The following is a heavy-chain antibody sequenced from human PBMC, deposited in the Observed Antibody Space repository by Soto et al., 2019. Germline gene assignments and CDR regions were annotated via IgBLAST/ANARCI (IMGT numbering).Heavy chain of an antibody. Sequence: ARGALRLPYGGSGVTVSREYMLLGRQAPGKGLEWVSVIYSGGSTYYADSVKGRFTISRHNSKNTLYLQMNSLRAEDTAVYYCASGSDGDYFDYWGQGTLVTVSS. V-gene: IGHV3-53*04. CDR2: IYSGGST. J-gene: IGHJ4*02. CDR1: GVTVSREY. CDR3: ASGSDGDYFDY. D-gene: IGHD2-15*01.